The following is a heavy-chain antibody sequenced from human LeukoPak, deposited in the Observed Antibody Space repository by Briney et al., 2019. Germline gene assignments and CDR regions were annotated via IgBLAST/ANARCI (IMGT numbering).Heavy chain of an antibody. J-gene: IGHJ2*01. CDR3: AREAVTMIVVVPAPYLDL. CDR1: GGSISSYY. CDR2: IYTSGGT. D-gene: IGHD3-22*01. Sequence: SETLSLTCTVSGGSISSYYWSGIRQPAGKGLEWIGRIYTSGGTNYNPSLKSRVTISVDKSKNQFSLKLSSVTAADTAVYYCAREAVTMIVVVPAPYLDLWGRGTLVTVSS. V-gene: IGHV4-4*07.